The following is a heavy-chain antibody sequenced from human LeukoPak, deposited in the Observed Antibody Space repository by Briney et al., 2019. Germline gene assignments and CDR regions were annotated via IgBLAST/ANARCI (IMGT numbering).Heavy chain of an antibody. Sequence: GRSLRLSCAASGFTFSSYGMHWVRQAPGKGLEWVAVIWYDGSNKYYADSVKGRFTISRDNSKNTLYLQMNSLRAEDTAVYYCAKDRGLIVATNLDYWGQGTLVTVSS. CDR3: AKDRGLIVATNLDY. CDR2: IWYDGSNK. D-gene: IGHD5-12*01. J-gene: IGHJ4*02. V-gene: IGHV3-33*06. CDR1: GFTFSSYG.